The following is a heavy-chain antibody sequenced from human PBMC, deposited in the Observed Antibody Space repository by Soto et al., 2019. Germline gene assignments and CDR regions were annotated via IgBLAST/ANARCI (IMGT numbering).Heavy chain of an antibody. V-gene: IGHV3-23*01. D-gene: IGHD2-8*01. CDR3: AKQLMVYANPSYDAFDI. CDR2: ISGSGGST. CDR1: GFTFSSYA. Sequence: EVQLLESGGGLVQPGGSLRLSCTASGFTFSSYAMSWVRQAPGKGLEWVSAISGSGGSTYYADSVKGRFTISRDNSKNTLYLQMNSLRAEDTAVYYCAKQLMVYANPSYDAFDIWGQGTMVTVSS. J-gene: IGHJ3*02.